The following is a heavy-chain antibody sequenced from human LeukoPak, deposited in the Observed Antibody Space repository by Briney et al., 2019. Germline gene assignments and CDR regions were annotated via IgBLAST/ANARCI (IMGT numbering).Heavy chain of an antibody. Sequence: SETLSLTCTVSGGSISSYYWSWIRQPPGKGLEWIGYIYYSGSTNYNPSLKSRVTISVDTSKNQFSLKLSSVTAADTAVYYCARVGSSSSLYNYYFDYWGQGTLVTVSS. CDR1: GGSISSYY. J-gene: IGHJ4*02. CDR2: IYYSGST. V-gene: IGHV4-59*01. CDR3: ARVGSSSSLYNYYFDY. D-gene: IGHD6-6*01.